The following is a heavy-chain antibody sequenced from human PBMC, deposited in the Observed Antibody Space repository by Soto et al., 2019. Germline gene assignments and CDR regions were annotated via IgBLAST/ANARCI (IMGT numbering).Heavy chain of an antibody. CDR1: GGTRISSSYH. CDR2: IYYSGST. J-gene: IGHJ5*02. V-gene: IGHV4-39*01. CDR3: ARRGLLEWFDCFEP. D-gene: IGHD3-3*01. Sequence: TFVTQCLRCTVSGGTRISSSYHCVLIRQPPGKGLEWIGSIYYSGSTYYNPSLKSRVTISVDTSKNQFSLKLSSVTAADTAVYYRARRGLLEWFDCFEPWGKRTLVTGS.